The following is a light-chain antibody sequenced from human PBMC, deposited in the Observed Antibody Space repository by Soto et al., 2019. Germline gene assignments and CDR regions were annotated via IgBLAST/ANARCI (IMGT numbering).Light chain of an antibody. Sequence: EIVLTQSPATLSLAPWERATLSCRASQSVSSYLAWYQQRPGQAPRLLIYDASNRAPAIPARFSGSGSGTDFTLLISSLEPEDFAVNYCQQRNNWPLTFCGGSKVEI. CDR3: QQRNNWPLT. CDR1: QSVSSY. J-gene: IGKJ4*01. CDR2: DAS. V-gene: IGKV3-11*01.